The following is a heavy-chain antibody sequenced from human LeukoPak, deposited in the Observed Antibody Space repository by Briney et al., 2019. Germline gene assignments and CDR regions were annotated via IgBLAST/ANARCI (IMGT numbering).Heavy chain of an antibody. V-gene: IGHV3-23*01. CDR1: GFTFSSHA. D-gene: IGHD3-3*01. J-gene: IGHJ4*02. CDR3: AWGGSGYYAY. Sequence: GGSLRLSCEASGFTFSSHAMSWVRQAPGKGLEWVSVISGSGDSTYYADSVKGRFTSSRDNSKNTLYLQMNSLRVEDTAVYYCAWGGSGYYAYWGQGTLVTVSS. CDR2: ISGSGDST.